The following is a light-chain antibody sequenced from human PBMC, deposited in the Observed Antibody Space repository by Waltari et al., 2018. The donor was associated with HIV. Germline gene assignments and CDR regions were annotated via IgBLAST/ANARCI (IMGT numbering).Light chain of an antibody. Sequence: QLVLTQSPSASASLGASVKLTCTLSSGHSSYAIAWHQPQPEKGPRYLMKLNSDGSHSKGDGIPDRFSGSSSGAERYLTISSLQSEDEADYYCQTWGTGPHVVFGGGTKLTVL. J-gene: IGLJ2*01. CDR3: QTWGTGPHVV. V-gene: IGLV4-69*01. CDR1: SGHSSYA. CDR2: LNSDGSH.